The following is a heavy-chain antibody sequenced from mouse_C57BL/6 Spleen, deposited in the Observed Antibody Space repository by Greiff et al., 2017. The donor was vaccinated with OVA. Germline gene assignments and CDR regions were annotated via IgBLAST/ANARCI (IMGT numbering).Heavy chain of an antibody. CDR3: ARKAYYYGTYYAMDY. CDR2: IDPSDSYT. Sequence: QVQLQQPGAELVKPGASVKLSCKASGYTFTSYWMQWVKQRPGQGLEWIGEIDPSDSYTNYNQKFKGKATLTVDTSSSTAYMQLSSLTSEDSAVYYCARKAYYYGTYYAMDYWGQGTSVTVSS. D-gene: IGHD1-1*01. V-gene: IGHV1-50*01. CDR1: GYTFTSYW. J-gene: IGHJ4*01.